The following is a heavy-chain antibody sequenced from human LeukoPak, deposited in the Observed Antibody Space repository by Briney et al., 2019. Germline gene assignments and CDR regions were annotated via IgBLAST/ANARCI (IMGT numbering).Heavy chain of an antibody. J-gene: IGHJ3*02. Sequence: PETPSLTCTVSGGSISTYYWSWIWQPQRKGLEWIGYIYYRGNTNYNPSLQSPGSISVDTSKNQFSLKLTSVTAADTAVYYCARLARDAYNDDACDIWGPETPGTVSS. CDR3: ARLARDAYNDDACDI. CDR2: IYYRGNT. D-gene: IGHD5-24*01. CDR1: GGSISTYY. V-gene: IGHV4-59*08.